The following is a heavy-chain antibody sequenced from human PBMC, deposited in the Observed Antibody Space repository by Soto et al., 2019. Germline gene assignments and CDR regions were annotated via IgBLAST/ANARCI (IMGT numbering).Heavy chain of an antibody. Sequence: QVQLVQSGAEVKKPGAAVKVSCKASGYSFATYAIHWVRRAPGQGLEWMGWINPYSGDTEYSDTFQDRVTITRDTPATTAYMEQRGVSSPHTPVYYCARGDRSAAWLEPWGHGTLVTVSS. CDR1: GYSFATYA. CDR2: INPYSGDT. CDR3: ARGDRSAAWLEP. J-gene: IGHJ5*02. V-gene: IGHV1-3*01.